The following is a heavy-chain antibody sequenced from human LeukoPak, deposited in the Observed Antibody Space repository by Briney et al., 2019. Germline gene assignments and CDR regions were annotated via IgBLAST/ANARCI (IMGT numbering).Heavy chain of an antibody. Sequence: GASVKVSCKASGYTFTSYYMHWVRQAPGQGLEWMGIINPSGGSTSYAQKFQGRVTMTRDTSTSTVYMELSSLRSEDTAVYYCARGSSQNWNYGGAHHAFDIWGQGTMVTVSS. CDR3: ARGSSQNWNYGGAHHAFDI. V-gene: IGHV1-46*01. CDR2: INPSGGST. J-gene: IGHJ3*02. CDR1: GYTFTSYY. D-gene: IGHD1-7*01.